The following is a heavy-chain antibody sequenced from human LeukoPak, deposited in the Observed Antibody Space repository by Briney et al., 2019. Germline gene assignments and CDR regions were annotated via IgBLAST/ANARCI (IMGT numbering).Heavy chain of an antibody. CDR2: ISSSSSTI. CDR3: ARSITMEAFDI. D-gene: IGHD3-10*01. J-gene: IGHJ3*02. Sequence: GGSLRLSCAASGFTFSSYSMNWVRQAPGKGLEWVSYISSSSSTIYYADSVKGRFTISRDNAKNSLYLQMNSLRAEDTAVYYCARSITMEAFDIWGQGTMVTVSS. V-gene: IGHV3-48*01. CDR1: GFTFSSYS.